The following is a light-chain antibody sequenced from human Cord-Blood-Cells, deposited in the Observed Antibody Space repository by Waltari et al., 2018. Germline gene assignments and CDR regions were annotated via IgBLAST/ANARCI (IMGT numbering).Light chain of an antibody. J-gene: IGKJ1*01. Sequence: EIVLTQSPATLSVSPGERVTFPCRASQSISSNLAWYQQKPGQAPRLLIYGASTRATGIPARFSGSGSWTDFTLTISSLQSEDFAAYYCQQYNNWPPWTFGRGTKVEIK. CDR1: QSISSN. CDR2: GAS. CDR3: QQYNNWPPWT. V-gene: IGKV3-15*01.